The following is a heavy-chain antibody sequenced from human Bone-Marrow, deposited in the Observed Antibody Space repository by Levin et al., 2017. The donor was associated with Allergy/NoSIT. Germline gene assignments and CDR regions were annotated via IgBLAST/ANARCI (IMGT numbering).Heavy chain of an antibody. V-gene: IGHV3-23*01. J-gene: IGHJ6*02. CDR3: AKSDDFWSGYPFYYYYAMDV. CDR2: ISGSGANT. Sequence: GGSLRLSCAGSGFTFRDYALTWVRQAPGKGLEWVSVISGSGANTHYADSVKGRFTISRDDSKSTLFLQMNSLRAEDTAVYYCAKSDDFWSGYPFYYYYAMDVWGQGTTVTVSS. D-gene: IGHD3-3*01. CDR1: GFTFRDYA.